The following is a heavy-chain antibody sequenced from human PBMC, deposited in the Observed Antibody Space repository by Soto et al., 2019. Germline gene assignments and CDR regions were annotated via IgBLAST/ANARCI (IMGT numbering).Heavy chain of an antibody. CDR2: ISAHYGNT. D-gene: IGHD1-1*01. Sequence: QVHLVQSGAEVKKPGASVKVSCKGSGYIFTTYGITWVRQAPGQGLEWMGWISAHYGNTNYAQQLQGRVTVTRDTSTSTAYMELRNRRSDDTAVYYCARGRYGDYWGQGALVTGSS. V-gene: IGHV1-18*01. CDR3: ARGRYGDY. J-gene: IGHJ4*02. CDR1: GYIFTTYG.